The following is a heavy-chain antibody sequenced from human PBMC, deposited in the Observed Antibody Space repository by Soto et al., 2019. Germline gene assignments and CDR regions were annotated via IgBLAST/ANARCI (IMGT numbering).Heavy chain of an antibody. CDR1: GFTFSSYS. D-gene: IGHD1-26*01. J-gene: IGHJ4*02. CDR3: AREDILGARSFDY. CDR2: ISSGSKTI. Sequence: GGSLRLSCAASGFTFSSYSVNWVRQAPGKGLEWVSYISSGSKTIFYADSVKGRFTVSRDNAKNSQYLQMNSLRDEDTAVYYCAREDILGARSFDYWGQGTLVTVSS. V-gene: IGHV3-48*02.